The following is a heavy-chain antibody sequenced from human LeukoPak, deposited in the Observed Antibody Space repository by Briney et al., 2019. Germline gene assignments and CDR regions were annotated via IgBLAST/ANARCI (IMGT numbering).Heavy chain of an antibody. Sequence: GGSLRLSCAASGFTFSSYWMHWVRQAPGKGLVWVSRINPDGSTTSYADSVKGRFTISRDSAKNTLYLQMNSLRAEDTAVYYCARVSVGRYYFDSWGQGILVIVSS. CDR1: GFTFSSYW. CDR3: ARVSVGRYYFDS. V-gene: IGHV3-74*01. J-gene: IGHJ4*02. D-gene: IGHD3-3*02. CDR2: INPDGSTT.